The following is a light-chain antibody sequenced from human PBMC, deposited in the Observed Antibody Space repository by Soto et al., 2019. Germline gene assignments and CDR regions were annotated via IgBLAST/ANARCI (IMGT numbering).Light chain of an antibody. CDR3: QQYNGA. CDR2: GAS. J-gene: IGKJ2*01. CDR1: QSVSSN. V-gene: IGKV3D-15*01. Sequence: EIVMTQSPATLSVSPGERATLSCRASQSVSSNLAWYQQKPGQAPRLLIYGASTRATGIPARFSGSGSRTEFTLTISSLQSEDFAVYYCQQYNGAFGQGTKLEIK.